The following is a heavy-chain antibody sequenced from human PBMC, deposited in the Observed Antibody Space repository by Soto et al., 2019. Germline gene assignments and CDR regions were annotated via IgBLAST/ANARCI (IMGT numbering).Heavy chain of an antibody. Sequence: ASVKVSCKTSGYTFTTYAIHWVRQAPGQSLEWMGWINTDNGNTYYSQKMQARVTITRDTSASTAYMELSRLRSEDTALYYCARSRVRGGYYFDYWGQGALVTVSS. D-gene: IGHD3-16*01. CDR3: ARSRVRGGYYFDY. CDR2: INTDNGNT. J-gene: IGHJ4*02. CDR1: GYTFTTYA. V-gene: IGHV1-3*04.